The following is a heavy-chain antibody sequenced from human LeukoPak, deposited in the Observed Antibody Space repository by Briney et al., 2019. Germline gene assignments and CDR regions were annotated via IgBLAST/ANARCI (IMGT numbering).Heavy chain of an antibody. Sequence: GGSLRLSCAASGFTFSSYAMHWVRQAPGKGLEWVAVISYDGSNKYYADSVKGRFTISRDNSKNTLYLQMNSLRAEDTAVYYCARGMARITMIVVVPFDYWGQGTLVTVSS. CDR1: GFTFSSYA. CDR3: ARGMARITMIVVVPFDY. CDR2: ISYDGSNK. J-gene: IGHJ4*02. D-gene: IGHD3-22*01. V-gene: IGHV3-30-3*01.